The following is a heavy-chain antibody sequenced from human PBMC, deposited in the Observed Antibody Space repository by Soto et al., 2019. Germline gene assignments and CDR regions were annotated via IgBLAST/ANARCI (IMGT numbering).Heavy chain of an antibody. J-gene: IGHJ4*02. V-gene: IGHV4-59*01. D-gene: IGHD3-16*02. Sequence: PSETLSLTCTVSGGSISSYYWSWIRQPPGKGLEWIGYIYYSGSTNYNPSLKSRVTISVDTSKNQFSLKLSSVTAADTAVYYCARNAYDYVWGSYRYNPDLFDYWGQGTLVTVSS. CDR2: IYYSGST. CDR1: GGSISSYY. CDR3: ARNAYDYVWGSYRYNPDLFDY.